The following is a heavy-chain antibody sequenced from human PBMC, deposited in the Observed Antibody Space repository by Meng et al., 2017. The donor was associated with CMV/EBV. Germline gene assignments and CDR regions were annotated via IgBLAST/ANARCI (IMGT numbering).Heavy chain of an antibody. V-gene: IGHV3-48*04. CDR2: ISSSSSTI. Sequence: GESLKISCAASGFTFSSYGMHWVRQAPGKGLEWVSYISSSSSTIYYADSVKGRFTISRDNAKNSLYLQMNSLRAEDTAVYYCARDDVVVPAAYYYYYYGMDVWGQGTTVTVSS. CDR3: ARDDVVVPAAYYYYYYGMDV. J-gene: IGHJ6*02. CDR1: GFTFSSYG. D-gene: IGHD2-2*01.